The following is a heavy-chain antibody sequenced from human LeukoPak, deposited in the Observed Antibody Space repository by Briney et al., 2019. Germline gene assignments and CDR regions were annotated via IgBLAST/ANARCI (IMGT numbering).Heavy chain of an antibody. CDR1: GFTFSSYS. CDR2: ISSSSSYI. D-gene: IGHD3-10*01. CDR3: ARYYGSGSYYYDY. Sequence: PGGSLRLSCAASGFTFSSYSMNWVRQAPGKGLEWVSSISSSSSYIYYADSVKGRFTISRDNAKNSLYLQMNSLRAADTAVYYCARYYGSGSYYYDYWGQGTLVTVSS. V-gene: IGHV3-21*04. J-gene: IGHJ4*02.